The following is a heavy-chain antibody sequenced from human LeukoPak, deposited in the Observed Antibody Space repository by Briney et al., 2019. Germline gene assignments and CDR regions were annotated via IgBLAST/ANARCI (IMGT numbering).Heavy chain of an antibody. Sequence: ASAKVSCRASGYTFTSYGFTWVRQAPGQGPEWMGWISAYDGNTNSAQKFQGRVTMTTDTSSSTAYMELRSLTSDDTAVYYCARDGYSSGKGYFDYWGQGTLVTVSS. V-gene: IGHV1-18*01. CDR2: ISAYDGNT. CDR3: ARDGYSSGKGYFDY. CDR1: GYTFTSYG. J-gene: IGHJ4*02. D-gene: IGHD3-10*01.